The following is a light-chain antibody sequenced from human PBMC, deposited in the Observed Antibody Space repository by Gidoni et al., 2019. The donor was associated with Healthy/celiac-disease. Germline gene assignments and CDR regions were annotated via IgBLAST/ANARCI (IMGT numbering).Light chain of an antibody. Sequence: QSALIQPPSVSGSPGQPITISCTGTSSDVGSYNLVSWYQQHPGKAPKLMIYEGSKRPSGVSNRFSGSKSGNTASLTISGLQAEDEADYYCCSYAGSSTYVFGTGTKVTVL. CDR3: CSYAGSSTYV. J-gene: IGLJ1*01. V-gene: IGLV2-23*01. CDR2: EGS. CDR1: SSDVGSYNL.